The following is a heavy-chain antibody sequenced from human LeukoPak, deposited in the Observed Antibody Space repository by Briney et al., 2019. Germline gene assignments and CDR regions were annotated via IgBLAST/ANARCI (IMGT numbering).Heavy chain of an antibody. Sequence: GGSLRLSCAASGFTFSSYGMSWVRQAPGKGLEWVSAISGSGGSTYYADSVKGRFTISRDNSKNTLYLQMNSLRAEDTAVYYCAKDQPQVLYYYGSGSERYWGQGTLVTVPS. D-gene: IGHD3-10*01. CDR1: GFTFSSYG. CDR2: ISGSGGST. CDR3: AKDQPQVLYYYGSGSERY. J-gene: IGHJ4*02. V-gene: IGHV3-23*01.